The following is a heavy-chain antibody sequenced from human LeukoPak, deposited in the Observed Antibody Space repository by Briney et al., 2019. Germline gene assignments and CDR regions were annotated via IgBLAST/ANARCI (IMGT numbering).Heavy chain of an antibody. CDR3: ATAPQTYRYLGY. D-gene: IGHD3-16*02. Sequence: GGSLRLSCAASGFTFDDYGMSWVRQAPGKGLEWVSYITSGGSTIYYADSVKGRFTISRDNGKNSLYLQMNSLRAEDTAVYYCATAPQTYRYLGYWGQGTLVTVSS. J-gene: IGHJ4*02. CDR1: GFTFDDYG. CDR2: ITSGGSTI. V-gene: IGHV3-11*04.